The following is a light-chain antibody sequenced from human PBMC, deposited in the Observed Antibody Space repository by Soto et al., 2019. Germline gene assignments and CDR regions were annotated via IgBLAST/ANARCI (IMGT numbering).Light chain of an antibody. V-gene: IGKV1-33*01. J-gene: IGKJ5*01. CDR1: QGIGNY. CDR2: DAS. CDR3: QQYDTFPIT. Sequence: DIQMTQSPTSLSASVGDRVTITCQATQGIGNYLNWYQQKTGKAPKLLIYDASNFETGVPSRFFGTGSGTHFTLTSGSLQPEDIALYYCQQYDTFPITFGQGTRLEIK.